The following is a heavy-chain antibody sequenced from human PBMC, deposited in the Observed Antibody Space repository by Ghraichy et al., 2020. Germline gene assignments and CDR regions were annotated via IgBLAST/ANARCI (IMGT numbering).Heavy chain of an antibody. CDR2: IRFDGSDK. V-gene: IGHV3-30*02. CDR1: GFTFSSFA. D-gene: IGHD3-10*01. Sequence: GESLNISCAATGFTFSSFAMHWVRQAPGRGLEWVAFIRFDGSDKCYGDSVKDRFTISRDNSKNTLYLQLNSLRPDDTAVYYCTKESGDGSGTRGQTATGFDNWGQGTLVTVSS. CDR3: TKESGDGSGTRGQTATGFDN. J-gene: IGHJ4*02.